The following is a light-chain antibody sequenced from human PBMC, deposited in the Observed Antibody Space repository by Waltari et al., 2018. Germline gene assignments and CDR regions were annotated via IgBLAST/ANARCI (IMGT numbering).Light chain of an antibody. CDR2: VNSDGSH. Sequence: QLVLTQSPSASASLGASVKPTCPLSSGHTSNAIAWLQQQPGKGPRFLMKVNSDGSHSKGDVIPDRFSGSSSGAARYLSISSLQSEDDADYYCQTGGHGTWVFGGGTKVTVL. CDR1: SGHTSNA. CDR3: QTGGHGTWV. V-gene: IGLV4-69*01. J-gene: IGLJ3*02.